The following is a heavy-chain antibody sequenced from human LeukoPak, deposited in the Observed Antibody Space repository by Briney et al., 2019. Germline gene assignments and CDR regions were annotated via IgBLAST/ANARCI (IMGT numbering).Heavy chain of an antibody. V-gene: IGHV4-59*01. CDR3: ARDVDGSGMFDY. D-gene: IGHD3-10*01. Sequence: SETLSLTCTVSGGSISSYYWSWIRRPPGKGLEWIGYIYYSGSTNYNPSLKSRVTISVDTSKNQFSLKLSSVTAADTAVYYCARDVDGSGMFDYWGQGTLVTVSS. CDR2: IYYSGST. J-gene: IGHJ4*02. CDR1: GGSISSYY.